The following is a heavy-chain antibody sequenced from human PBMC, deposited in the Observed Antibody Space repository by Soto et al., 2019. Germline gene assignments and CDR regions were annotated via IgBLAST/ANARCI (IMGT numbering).Heavy chain of an antibody. D-gene: IGHD2-15*01. J-gene: IGHJ3*02. Sequence: GASLKISGKGSGYSFTSYWSGWVRQMHGKGLEWMGIIYPGDSDTRYSPSFQGQVTISADKSISTAYLQWSSLKASDTAMYYCARRDCSGGSCYSRYAFDIWGQGAMVTVSS. CDR3: ARRDCSGGSCYSRYAFDI. V-gene: IGHV5-51*01. CDR2: IYPGDSDT. CDR1: GYSFTSYW.